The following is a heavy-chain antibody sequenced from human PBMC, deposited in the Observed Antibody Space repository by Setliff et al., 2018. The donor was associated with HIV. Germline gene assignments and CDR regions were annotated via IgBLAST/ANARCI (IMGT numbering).Heavy chain of an antibody. V-gene: IGHV4-34*01. CDR2: INHSGST. CDR3: ARLTTTYYYDSSAYYHPV. Sequence: SETLSLTCAVSGYSIRSGYYWSWIRQPPGKGLEWIGEINHSGSTNYNPSLKSRVTISVDTSKNQFSLKLSSVTAADTAVFYCARLTTTYYYDSSAYYHPVWGQGTLVTVSS. D-gene: IGHD3-22*01. CDR1: GYSIRSGYY. J-gene: IGHJ4*02.